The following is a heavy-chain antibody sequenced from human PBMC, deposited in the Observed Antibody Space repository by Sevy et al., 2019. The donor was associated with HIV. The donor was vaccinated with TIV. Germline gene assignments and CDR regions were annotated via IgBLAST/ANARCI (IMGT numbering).Heavy chain of an antibody. J-gene: IGHJ6*03. D-gene: IGHD6-6*01. Sequence: GGSLRLSCSASGFTFSSYAMHWVRQAPGKGLEYASAISSNGGSTYYADSVKGRFTISRDNSKNTLYLQMSSLRAEDTAVYYCVKIYISSSGGKGYYMDVWGKGTTVTVSS. CDR1: GFTFSSYA. V-gene: IGHV3-64D*06. CDR3: VKIYISSSGGKGYYMDV. CDR2: ISSNGGST.